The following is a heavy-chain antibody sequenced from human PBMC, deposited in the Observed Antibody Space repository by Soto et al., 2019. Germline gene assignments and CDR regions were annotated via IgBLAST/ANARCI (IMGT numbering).Heavy chain of an antibody. CDR3: ARAYDSSGYSP. V-gene: IGHV3-33*01. CDR1: GFTFSSYG. Sequence: QVQLVESGGGVVQPGRSLSLSCAASGFTFSSYGMHWVRQAPGKGLEWVAVIWYDGSNKYYADSVKGRFTISRDNSKNTLYLQMNSLRAEDTAVYYCARAYDSSGYSPWGQGTLVTVSS. D-gene: IGHD3-22*01. J-gene: IGHJ5*02. CDR2: IWYDGSNK.